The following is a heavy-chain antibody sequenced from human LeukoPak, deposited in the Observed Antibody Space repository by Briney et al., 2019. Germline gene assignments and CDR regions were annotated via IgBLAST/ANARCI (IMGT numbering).Heavy chain of an antibody. CDR2: ISGGGDST. V-gene: IGHV3-21*01. J-gene: IGHJ3*02. Sequence: GGSLRLSCVASGLTLSPYTMSWVRQAPGKGLEWVSTISGGGDSTYYADSVKGRFTISRDNAKNSLYLQMNSLRAEDTDVYYCARDVGASAPDAFDIWGQGTMVTVSS. CDR1: GLTLSPYT. D-gene: IGHD1-26*01. CDR3: ARDVGASAPDAFDI.